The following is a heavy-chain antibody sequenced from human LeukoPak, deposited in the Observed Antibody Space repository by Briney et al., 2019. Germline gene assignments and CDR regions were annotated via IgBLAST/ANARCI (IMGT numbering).Heavy chain of an antibody. J-gene: IGHJ4*02. V-gene: IGHV1-69*04. CDR1: GGTFSSYA. Sequence: SVKVSCTASGGTFSSYAISWVRQAPGQGLEWMGRIIPILGIANYAQKFQGRVTITADKSTSTAYMELSSLRSEDTAVYYCARSSMNYHFQDDSSGYYLLWGQGTLVTVSS. D-gene: IGHD3-22*01. CDR3: ARSSMNYHFQDDSSGYYLL. CDR2: IIPILGIA.